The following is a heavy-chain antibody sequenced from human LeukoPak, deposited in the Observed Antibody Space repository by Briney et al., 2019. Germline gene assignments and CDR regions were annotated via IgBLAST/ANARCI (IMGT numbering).Heavy chain of an antibody. V-gene: IGHV3-23*01. CDR2: ISGSGGST. Sequence: GGSLRLSCAASGFTFSSYAMSWVRQAPGKGLEWVSAISGSGGSTYYADSVKGRFTISRDNSKNTLYLQMNSLRAEDTAVCYCARDRFYDSSGYHFDYWGQGTLVTVSS. CDR1: GFTFSSYA. D-gene: IGHD3-22*01. J-gene: IGHJ4*02. CDR3: ARDRFYDSSGYHFDY.